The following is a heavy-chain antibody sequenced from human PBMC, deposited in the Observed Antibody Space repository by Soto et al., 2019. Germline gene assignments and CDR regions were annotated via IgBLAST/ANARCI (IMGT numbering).Heavy chain of an antibody. J-gene: IGHJ6*02. V-gene: IGHV1-69*04. CDR2: IIPILGIA. Sequence: ASVKVSCKASGGTFSSYTISWVRQAPGQGLEWMGRIIPILGIANYAQKFQGRVTITADKSTSTAYMELSSLRSEDTAVYYCARDREDGYNPYYYYGMDVWGQGTTVTVSS. CDR3: ARDREDGYNPYYYYGMDV. D-gene: IGHD5-12*01. CDR1: GGTFSSYT.